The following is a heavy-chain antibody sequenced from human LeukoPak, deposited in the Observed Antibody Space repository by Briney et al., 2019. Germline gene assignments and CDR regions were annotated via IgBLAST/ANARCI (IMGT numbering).Heavy chain of an antibody. Sequence: GGSLRLSCTASGFSFSRYAMTWVRQAPGKGLEWVSGITNSGGNTYYADSVKGRFTISGDNSNDTLFLQMTSLRAEDTAVYYCTKGFDWFDPWGQGTLVTVSS. J-gene: IGHJ5*02. CDR2: ITNSGGNT. CDR1: GFSFSRYA. CDR3: TKGFDWFDP. V-gene: IGHV3-23*01.